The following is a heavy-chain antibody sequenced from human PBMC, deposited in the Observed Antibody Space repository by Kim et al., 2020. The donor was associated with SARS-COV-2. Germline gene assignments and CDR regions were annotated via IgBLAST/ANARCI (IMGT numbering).Heavy chain of an antibody. CDR2: VDHSGTT. D-gene: IGHD3-22*01. Sequence: SETLSLTCVVSGASISSSSCWSWVRQPPGKGLEWIGEVDHSGTTSYNVSLKNRVSILVDKSKNQFSLRLTSVGAADTAVYYCARGVSSAWTLRAWFDPWGQGTLVTVS. CDR1: GASISSSSC. V-gene: IGHV4-4*02. CDR3: ARGVSSAWTLRAWFDP. J-gene: IGHJ5*02.